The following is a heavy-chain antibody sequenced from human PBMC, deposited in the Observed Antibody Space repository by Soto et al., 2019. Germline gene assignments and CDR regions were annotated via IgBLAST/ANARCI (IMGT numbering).Heavy chain of an antibody. V-gene: IGHV3-33*01. J-gene: IGHJ4*02. CDR1: GFTFSSYG. CDR3: ARENGYCSSTSCYAAGAFDY. CDR2: IWYDGSNK. Sequence: GGSLRLSCAASGFTFSSYGMHWVRQAPGKGLEWVAVIWYDGSNKYYADSVKGRFTISRDNSKNTLYLQMNSLRAEDTAVYYCARENGYCSSTSCYAAGAFDYWGQGTLVTVSS. D-gene: IGHD2-2*03.